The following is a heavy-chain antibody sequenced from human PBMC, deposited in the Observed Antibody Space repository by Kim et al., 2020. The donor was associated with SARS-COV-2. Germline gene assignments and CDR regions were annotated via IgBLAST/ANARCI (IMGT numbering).Heavy chain of an antibody. Sequence: GESLRLSCVASGFTFSNYAMSWVRQAPGKGLEWVAGITWSDGATYYAGSVEGHFTISRDNSRSTLYLEMNNLRAEDTAVYFCAKLARGYYLYFDSWGQGTPVTVSS. J-gene: IGHJ4*02. CDR3: AKLARGYYLYFDS. D-gene: IGHD3-22*01. V-gene: IGHV3-23*01. CDR2: ITWSDGAT. CDR1: GFTFSNYA.